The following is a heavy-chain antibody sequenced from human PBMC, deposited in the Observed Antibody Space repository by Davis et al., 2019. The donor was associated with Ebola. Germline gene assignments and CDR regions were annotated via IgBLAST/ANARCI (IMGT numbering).Heavy chain of an antibody. V-gene: IGHV1-8*02. Sequence: ASVKVSCKTSGYTFTSYGINWVRQATGQGLEWMGWMNPNSDYTAYAQKFQGRVTMTSNSATGTAYMELSSLRSEDTAVYYCARTLRMTIHGVVIFDGLDVWGQGTTVTVSS. CDR3: ARTLRMTIHGVVIFDGLDV. D-gene: IGHD3-3*01. CDR2: MNPNSDYT. CDR1: GYTFTSYG. J-gene: IGHJ6*02.